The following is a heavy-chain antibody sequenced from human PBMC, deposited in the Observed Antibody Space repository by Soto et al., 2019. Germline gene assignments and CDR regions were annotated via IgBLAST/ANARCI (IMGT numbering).Heavy chain of an antibody. J-gene: IGHJ3*02. CDR2: IYPADSDA. CDR1: GDTFSSHW. D-gene: IGHD3-10*01. Sequence: GESLKISCKGSGDTFSSHWIAWVRQMPGKGLELMGLIYPADSDARYSPSFEGQVTISVDKSISTAYLQWSFLKASDTAMYYCVRPQAKELGTIRGAFDIWGQGTKVTVSS. V-gene: IGHV5-51*01. CDR3: VRPQAKELGTIRGAFDI.